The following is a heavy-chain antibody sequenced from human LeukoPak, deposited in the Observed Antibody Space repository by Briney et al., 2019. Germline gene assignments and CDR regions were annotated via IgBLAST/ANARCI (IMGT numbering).Heavy chain of an antibody. CDR3: ARTQKYYDLWSGMN. J-gene: IGHJ4*02. CDR1: GFTFSDYY. D-gene: IGHD3-3*01. CDR2: ISSSGSAD. V-gene: IGHV3-11*04. Sequence: GGSLILSCAATGFTFSDYYMSWLRQAPGKGLEWISYISSSGSADYYADSVQGRFTVSRDNAKSSLYPQMNSLRAEDTAVYYCARTQKYYDLWSGMNWGQGTLVTVSS.